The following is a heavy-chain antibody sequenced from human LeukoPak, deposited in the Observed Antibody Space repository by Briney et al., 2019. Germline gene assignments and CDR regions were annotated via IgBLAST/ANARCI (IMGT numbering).Heavy chain of an antibody. CDR2: ISSSSSTT. CDR3: ARGQSFSGS. Sequence: AGSLRLSCAASGFTFSDSSMSWIRRAPGKGLEWVSYISSSSSTTNYADSVKGRFTISRDNAKNSLYLLMNSLRAEDTAVYYCARGQSFSGSWGQGTLVTVSS. V-gene: IGHV3-11*05. J-gene: IGHJ4*02. CDR1: GFTFSDSS. D-gene: IGHD3-10*01.